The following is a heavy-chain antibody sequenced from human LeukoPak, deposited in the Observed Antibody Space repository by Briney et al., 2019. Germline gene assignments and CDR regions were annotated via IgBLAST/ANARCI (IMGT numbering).Heavy chain of an antibody. CDR2: IMSQPHNYGP. CDR1: GCPFSGSA. D-gene: IGHD3-10*01. V-gene: IGHV3-73*01. Sequence: AGSLQLSCAASGCPFSGSAMHWFHQASRKGLPWVGRIMSQPHNYGPAYAESVKGRLTLTRDDPENTPFLQMHSLRTENTAVYFCTPVVGDMAFINAYGSQGTLVTVYS. CDR3: TPVVGDMAFINAY. J-gene: IGHJ4*02.